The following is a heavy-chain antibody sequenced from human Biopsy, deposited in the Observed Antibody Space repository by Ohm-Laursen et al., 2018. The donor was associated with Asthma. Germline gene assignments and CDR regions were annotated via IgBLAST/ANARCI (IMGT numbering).Heavy chain of an antibody. J-gene: IGHJ4*02. CDR2: IRPNNRGV. Sequence: SLRLSCSASGFAFDSYAMSWARQAPGKGLAWVSTIRPNNRGVDYVPSVRGRFTISRDYSKNTLYLQMHSLRAEDTAVYYCARGDSSNWSHYYFDYWGQGTLVTVSS. CDR1: GFAFDSYA. CDR3: ARGDSSNWSHYYFDY. V-gene: IGHV3-23*01. D-gene: IGHD3-22*01.